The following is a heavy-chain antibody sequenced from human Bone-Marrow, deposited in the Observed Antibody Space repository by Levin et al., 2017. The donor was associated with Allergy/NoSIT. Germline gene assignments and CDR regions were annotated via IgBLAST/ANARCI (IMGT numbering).Heavy chain of an antibody. CDR1: GGYIRSYY. J-gene: IGHJ4*02. Sequence: KTSETLSLTCSVSGGYIRSYYWSWIRQSPGKGLEWIGYVYYTGVTDYNPSLRSRVTIALDTSKNQFSLKLSSVTAADSAMYYCARNNGPGAGFYFDRWGQGTLVTVSS. CDR3: ARNNGPGAGFYFDR. CDR2: VYYTGVT. D-gene: IGHD1/OR15-1a*01. V-gene: IGHV4-59*01.